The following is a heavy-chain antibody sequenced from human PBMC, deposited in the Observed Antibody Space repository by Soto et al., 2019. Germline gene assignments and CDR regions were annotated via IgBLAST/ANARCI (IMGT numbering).Heavy chain of an antibody. Sequence: EVQLLESGGGLVQPGGSLRLSCAASGFTFSSYAMSWVRQAPGKGLEWVSAISGSGGSTYYADSVKGRFTISSDNTKNTMYLQMNSLRAEDTAVYYCAKATMIIIPPYDFDYWGQGTLVTVSS. J-gene: IGHJ4*02. CDR2: ISGSGGST. D-gene: IGHD3-10*01. CDR3: AKATMIIIPPYDFDY. V-gene: IGHV3-23*01. CDR1: GFTFSSYA.